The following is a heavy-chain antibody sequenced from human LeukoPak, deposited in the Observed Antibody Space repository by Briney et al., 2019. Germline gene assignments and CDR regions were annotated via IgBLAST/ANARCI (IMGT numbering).Heavy chain of an antibody. CDR3: ARCYCSGGSCYPDY. V-gene: IGHV4-39*01. D-gene: IGHD2-15*01. Sequence: SETLSLTCSVSGGSPSSSSYYWGWIRQPPGKGLEWLGSIYYSGSTYYNSSLKSRVTISVDTSKIQFSLKLSSVTAADTAVYYSARCYCSGGSCYPDYWGQATIVTVSS. J-gene: IGHJ4*02. CDR1: GGSPSSSSYY. CDR2: IYYSGST.